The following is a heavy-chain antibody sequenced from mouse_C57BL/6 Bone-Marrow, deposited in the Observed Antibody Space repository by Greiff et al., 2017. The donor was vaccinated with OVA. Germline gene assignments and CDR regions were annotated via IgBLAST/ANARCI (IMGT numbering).Heavy chain of an antibody. V-gene: IGHV1-82*01. J-gene: IGHJ4*01. CDR3: ARGVGDAPIYYAMDY. D-gene: IGHD1-3*01. Sequence: QVQLQQSGPELVKPGASVKISCKASGYAFSSSWMNWVKQRPGKGLEWIGRIYPGDGDTNYNGKFKGKATLTADKSSSTAYMQLSSLTSEDSAVYFCARGVGDAPIYYAMDYWGQGTSVTVSS. CDR2: IYPGDGDT. CDR1: GYAFSSSW.